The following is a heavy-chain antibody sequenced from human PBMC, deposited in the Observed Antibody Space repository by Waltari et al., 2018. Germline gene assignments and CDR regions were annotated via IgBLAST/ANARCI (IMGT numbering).Heavy chain of an antibody. J-gene: IGHJ4*02. CDR3: ARDVCSGASCYYY. V-gene: IGHV4-4*07. CDR1: GGSISSYY. Sequence: QVQLQESGPGLVKPSETLSLTCTVSGGSISSYYCTRIRQPAGKGLEWIGRIYTSGSTNYNPSLKSRVTMSVDTSKNQFSLKLSSVTAADTAVYYCARDVCSGASCYYYWGQGTLVTVSS. D-gene: IGHD2-15*01. CDR2: IYTSGST.